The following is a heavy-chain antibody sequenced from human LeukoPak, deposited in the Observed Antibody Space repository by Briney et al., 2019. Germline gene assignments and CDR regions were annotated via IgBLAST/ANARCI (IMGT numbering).Heavy chain of an antibody. Sequence: SETLSLTCTVSGGSISSSSYYWGWIRQPPGKGLEWIGSIYYSGGTYYNPSLKSRVTISVDTSKNQFSLKLSSVTAADTAVYYCARDGSSGWFDYWGQGTLVTVSS. CDR2: IYYSGGT. CDR1: GGSISSSSYY. V-gene: IGHV4-39*07. D-gene: IGHD6-19*01. CDR3: ARDGSSGWFDY. J-gene: IGHJ4*02.